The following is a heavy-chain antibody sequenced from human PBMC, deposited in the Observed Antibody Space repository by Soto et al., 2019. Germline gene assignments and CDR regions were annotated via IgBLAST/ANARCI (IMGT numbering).Heavy chain of an antibody. CDR3: TGDRGGGGGY. CDR1: GFTFSSYW. Sequence: EVQLVESGGGLVQPGGSLRLSCAASGFTFSSYWMHWVRQVPGKGLVWVSRIDEYGNTINYADSVRGRFTISRDNAKNTLYEKITSVSAGKTALYYYTGDRGGGGGYWGQGTLVTVSS. CDR2: IDEYGNTI. V-gene: IGHV3-74*01. J-gene: IGHJ4*02. D-gene: IGHD3-16*01.